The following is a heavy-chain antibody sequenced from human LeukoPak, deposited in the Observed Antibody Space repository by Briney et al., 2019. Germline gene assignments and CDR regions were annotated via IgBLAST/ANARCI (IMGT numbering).Heavy chain of an antibody. V-gene: IGHV3-23*01. Sequence: PGGSLRLSCAASGFTFSSYAMSWVRQAPGKGLGWVSAISGSGGSTYYADSVKGRFTISRDNSKNTLYLQMNSLRAEDTAVYYCAKDLEGYGSGSFDYWGQGTLVTVSS. CDR1: GFTFSSYA. J-gene: IGHJ4*02. D-gene: IGHD3-10*01. CDR2: ISGSGGST. CDR3: AKDLEGYGSGSFDY.